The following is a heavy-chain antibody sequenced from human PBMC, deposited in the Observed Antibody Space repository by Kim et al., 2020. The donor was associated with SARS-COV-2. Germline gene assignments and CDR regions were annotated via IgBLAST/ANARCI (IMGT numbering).Heavy chain of an antibody. CDR1: GGPISTTSYY. Sequence: SETLSLTCTVSGGPISTTSYYWGWIRQPPGKGLEWIGSICCSGSTYYNPSLRSRVTIFGDTSRNEFSLKLTSRTAADTALDYCARLRRTGSSSYAYWG. D-gene: IGHD3-22*01. V-gene: IGHV4-39*01. J-gene: IGHJ4*01. CDR2: ICCSGST. CDR3: ARLRRTGSSSYAY.